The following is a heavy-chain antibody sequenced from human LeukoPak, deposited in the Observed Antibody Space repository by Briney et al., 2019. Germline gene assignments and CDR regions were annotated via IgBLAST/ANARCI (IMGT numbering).Heavy chain of an antibody. CDR3: ARDGGWYQLLWWFDP. J-gene: IGHJ5*02. Sequence: ASVKVSCKASGYTFTGYYTHWVRQAPGQGLEWMGWINPNSGGTNYAQKFQGRVTMTRDTSISTAYMEVSRLRFDDTAVYYCARDGGWYQLLWWFDPWGQGTLVTVSS. CDR1: GYTFTGYY. V-gene: IGHV1-2*02. D-gene: IGHD2-2*01. CDR2: INPNSGGT.